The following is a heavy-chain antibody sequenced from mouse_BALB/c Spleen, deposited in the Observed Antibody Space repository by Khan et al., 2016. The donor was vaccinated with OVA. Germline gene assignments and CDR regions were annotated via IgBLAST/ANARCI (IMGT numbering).Heavy chain of an antibody. V-gene: IGHV1-7*01. CDR2: INPSTGYT. CDR3: ARSGLRWNFDY. CDR1: GYTFTNYW. D-gene: IGHD1-1*01. J-gene: IGHJ2*01. Sequence: QVRLQQSGAELAKPWASVKMSCKASGYTFTNYWILWVKQRPGQGLVWIGYINPSTGYTEYNQNFKDKATLTADKSSSPAYMQLSSLTSEDSAVYYCARSGLRWNFDYWGQGTTLTVSS.